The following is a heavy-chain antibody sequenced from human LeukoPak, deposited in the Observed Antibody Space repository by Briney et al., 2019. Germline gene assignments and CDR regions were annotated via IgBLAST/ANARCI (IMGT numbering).Heavy chain of an antibody. Sequence: GGSLRLSCAASGFTFSNAWMNWVRQAPGKGLEWVGRIKGKTDGGTTDYAAPVKGRFTISRDDSKNTLYLQMNSLKTEDTAVYYCTTDPYYYDSSTLCAYWGQGTLVTVSS. CDR1: GFTFSNAW. D-gene: IGHD3-22*01. CDR3: TTDPYYYDSSTLCAY. J-gene: IGHJ4*02. V-gene: IGHV3-15*07. CDR2: IKGKTDGGTT.